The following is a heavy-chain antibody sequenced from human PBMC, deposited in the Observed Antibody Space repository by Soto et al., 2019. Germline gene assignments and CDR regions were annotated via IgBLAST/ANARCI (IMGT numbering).Heavy chain of an antibody. J-gene: IGHJ4*02. CDR2: IFYSGST. CDR3: ARDGYCTNDVCYGGGVLFHY. CDR1: GGSIGTYY. V-gene: IGHV4-59*13. Sequence: PSETLSLTCTVSGGSIGTYYWNWIRQSPGKGLEWIGYIFYSGSTNYNPSLKSRLTLSVDTSKNQVSLKLSSVTAADTAVYYCARDGYCTNDVCYGGGVLFHYRRKGTPVTVSS. D-gene: IGHD2-8*01.